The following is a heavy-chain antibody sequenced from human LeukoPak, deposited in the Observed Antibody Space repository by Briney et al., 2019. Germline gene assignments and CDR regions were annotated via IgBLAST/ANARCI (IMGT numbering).Heavy chain of an antibody. CDR3: ARDQEAYCGGDCYPGAY. D-gene: IGHD2-21*02. J-gene: IGHJ4*02. CDR2: ISAYNGNT. V-gene: IGHV1-18*01. Sequence: ASVKVSCKASGYTFTSYGISWVRQAPGQGLEWMGWISAYNGNTNYAQKLQGRVTMTTGTSTSTAYMELRSLRSDDTAVYYCARDQEAYCGGDCYPGAYWGQGTLVTVSS. CDR1: GYTFTSYG.